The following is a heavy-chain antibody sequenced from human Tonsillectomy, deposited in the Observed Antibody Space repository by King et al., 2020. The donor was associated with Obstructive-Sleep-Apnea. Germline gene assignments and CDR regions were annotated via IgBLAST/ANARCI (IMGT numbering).Heavy chain of an antibody. D-gene: IGHD6-19*01. V-gene: IGHV3-9*01. Sequence: QLVQSGGGLVQPGRSLRLSCAASGFTFDDYAMHWVRQVPGKGLEWVSGVSWNSGSIGYAGSVRGRFTISRDNAKNSLYLQMNRLRAEDTALYFCAKDLSSGWYSPQDYWGQGTLVTVSS. J-gene: IGHJ4*02. CDR2: VSWNSGSI. CDR1: GFTFDDYA. CDR3: AKDLSSGWYSPQDY.